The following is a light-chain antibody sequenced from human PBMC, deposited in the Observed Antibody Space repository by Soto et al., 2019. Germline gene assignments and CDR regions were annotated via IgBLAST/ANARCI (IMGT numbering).Light chain of an antibody. CDR1: QSVDSK. CDR2: GAS. CDR3: QHYSTWLWT. Sequence: ERVMRQSPATVSVSPGERATLSCRASQSVDSKLAWYQQKPGQGPRLLIYGASSRATGIPARFSGSGSGTEFTLTISSLQSEDFAVYYCQHYSTWLWTFGQGTKVEIK. V-gene: IGKV3-15*01. J-gene: IGKJ1*01.